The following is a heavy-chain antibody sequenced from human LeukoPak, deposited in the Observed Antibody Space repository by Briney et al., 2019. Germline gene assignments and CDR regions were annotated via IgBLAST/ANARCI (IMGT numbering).Heavy chain of an antibody. CDR3: ARRYFDY. Sequence: GGSLRLSCVASGFPFSSYWMTWVRQAPGKGLEWVANIKQDGSEKYYVDSVKGRFTISRDNAKNSLYLQMNSLRAEDTAVYYCARRYFDYWGQGTLVTVSS. CDR1: GFPFSSYW. CDR2: IKQDGSEK. V-gene: IGHV3-7*01. J-gene: IGHJ4*02.